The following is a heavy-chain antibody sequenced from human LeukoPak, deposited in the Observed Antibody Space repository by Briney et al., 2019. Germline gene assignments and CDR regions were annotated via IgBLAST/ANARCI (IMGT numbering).Heavy chain of an antibody. CDR3: AKGVTAMVTRCYFDY. D-gene: IGHD5-18*01. V-gene: IGHV3-33*06. J-gene: IGHJ4*02. CDR1: GFSFSSYG. Sequence: GGSLRLSCAASGFSFSSYGMHWVRQAPGKGLEWVAVIWNDGSDDYYKDSVKGRFTISRDNSKNTLYLQMNSLRAEDTAVYYCAKGVTAMVTRCYFDYWGQGTLVTVSS. CDR2: IWNDGSDD.